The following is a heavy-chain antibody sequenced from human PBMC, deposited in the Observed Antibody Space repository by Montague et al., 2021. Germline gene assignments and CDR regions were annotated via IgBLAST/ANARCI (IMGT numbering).Heavy chain of an antibody. CDR2: ITHNGRT. CDR3: ARRPRITVTGRFDL. Sequence: SETLSLTRAGSGGSFNDYYCSWIRQSPGQGLEWIGDITHNGRTNSNPSLKSRVTLSVDTSKSHFSLNLTSVTAADTAVYFCARRPRITVTGRFDLWGEGTLVTVSS. J-gene: IGHJ4*02. CDR1: GGSFNDYY. V-gene: IGHV4-34*01. D-gene: IGHD4-11*01.